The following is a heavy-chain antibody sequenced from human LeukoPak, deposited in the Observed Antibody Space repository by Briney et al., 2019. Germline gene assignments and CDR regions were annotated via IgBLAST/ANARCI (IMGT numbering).Heavy chain of an antibody. CDR3: ARASVEQQLFGGYYYYMDV. CDR1: GGSISSHNYY. D-gene: IGHD6-13*01. J-gene: IGHJ6*03. Sequence: SETLSLTCTVSGGSISSHNYYWSWIRQPAGKGLEWIGRISTGGSTNYNPSLKSRLTLSLDTSQNQFSLKLSSVTAADTAVYYCARASVEQQLFGGYYYYMDVWGKGTTVTISS. CDR2: ISTGGST. V-gene: IGHV4-61*02.